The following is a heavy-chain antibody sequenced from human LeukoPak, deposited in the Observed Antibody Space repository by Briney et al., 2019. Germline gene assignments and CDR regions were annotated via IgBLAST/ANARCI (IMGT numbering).Heavy chain of an antibody. CDR1: GFTFSSYA. CDR2: ISYDGSNK. J-gene: IGHJ4*02. Sequence: GGSLRLSCAASGFTFSSYAMHWVRQAPGKGLEWVAVISYDGSNKYYADSVKGRFTISRDNSKNTLYLQMNSLRAEDTAVYYCARDFFDYWGQGTLVTVSS. CDR3: ARDFFDY. V-gene: IGHV3-30*04.